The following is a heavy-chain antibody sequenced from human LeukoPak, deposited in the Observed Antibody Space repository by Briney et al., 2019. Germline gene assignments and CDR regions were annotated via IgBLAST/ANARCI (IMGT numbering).Heavy chain of an antibody. J-gene: IGHJ4*02. D-gene: IGHD1-26*01. V-gene: IGHV1-2*02. CDR1: GYTLTGYY. CDR3: AREDSGSSDFDY. Sequence: ASVKVSCKASGYTLTGYYMHWVRQAPGQGLKWMGWINPNSGGTNYAQKFQGRVTMTRDTSISTAYMELSRLGSDDTAVYYCAREDSGSSDFDYWGQGTLVTVSS. CDR2: INPNSGGT.